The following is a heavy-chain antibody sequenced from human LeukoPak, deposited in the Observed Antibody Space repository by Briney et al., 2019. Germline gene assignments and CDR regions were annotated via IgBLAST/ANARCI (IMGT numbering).Heavy chain of an antibody. J-gene: IGHJ4*02. CDR1: GGSTNTYC. CDR3: ARAPLDGYYDSSGYYS. Sequence: SETLSLTCTVSGGSTNTYCWSWIRQPAEKGLEWIGRIYPSGSTYYNPSLKSRVTISIDKSKNQFSLRLTSVTAADTAVYYCARAPLDGYYDSSGYYSWGQGTLVTVSS. V-gene: IGHV4-4*07. CDR2: IYPSGST. D-gene: IGHD3-22*01.